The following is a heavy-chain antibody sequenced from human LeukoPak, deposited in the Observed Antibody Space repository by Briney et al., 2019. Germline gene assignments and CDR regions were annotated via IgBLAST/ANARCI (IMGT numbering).Heavy chain of an antibody. CDR3: ARDRCSSTSCSASGYYYYMDV. D-gene: IGHD2-2*01. V-gene: IGHV4-61*02. Sequence: PSQTLSLTCTVSGGSISSGSYYWSWIRQPAGKGLEWIGRIYTSGSTNYNPSLKSRVTISVDTSKNQFSLKLSSVTAADTAVYYCARDRCSSTSCSASGYYYYMDVWGKGTTVTISS. J-gene: IGHJ6*03. CDR1: GGSISSGSYY. CDR2: IYTSGST.